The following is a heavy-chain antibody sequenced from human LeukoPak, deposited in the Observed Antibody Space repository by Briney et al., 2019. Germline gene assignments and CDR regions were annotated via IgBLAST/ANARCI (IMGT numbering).Heavy chain of an antibody. CDR2: IKSNADGGTP. CDR1: GFSFMNAW. Sequence: GGSLRLSCAASGFSFMNAWMIWVRQATGKGLEWVGRIKSNADGGTPDYAAPARGRFTISRDDSKNTLYLQMNSLKTEDTAVYYCTTFYHEYSPYWGRGTLVTVSS. V-gene: IGHV3-15*01. D-gene: IGHD2/OR15-2a*01. J-gene: IGHJ4*02. CDR3: TTFYHEYSPY.